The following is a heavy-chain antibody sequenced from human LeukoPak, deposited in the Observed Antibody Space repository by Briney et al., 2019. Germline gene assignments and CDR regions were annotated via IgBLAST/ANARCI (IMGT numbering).Heavy chain of an antibody. J-gene: IGHJ4*02. V-gene: IGHV4-38-2*02. CDR1: GYSISSGYY. Sequence: SETLSLTCTVSGYSISSGYYWGWIRQPPGKGLEWIGSIYHSGSTYYNPSLKSRVTISVDTSKNQFSLKLSSVTAADTAVYYCASYPWGGRKPNFDYWGQGTLVTVSS. D-gene: IGHD3-16*01. CDR3: ASYPWGGRKPNFDY. CDR2: IYHSGST.